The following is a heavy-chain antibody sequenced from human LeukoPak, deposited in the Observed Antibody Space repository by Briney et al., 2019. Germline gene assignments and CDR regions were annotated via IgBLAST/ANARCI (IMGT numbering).Heavy chain of an antibody. CDR3: ARVGPYCSSTSCYTDYYYYMDV. CDR2: XXYSGST. V-gene: IGHV4-39*01. Sequence: SLXXXXSGGSXSSSXXYWGWXRXPXXXGLXWXGXXXYSGSTXYNPSLKSRVTISVDTSKNQFSLKLSSVTAADTAVYYCARVGPYCSSTSCYTDYYYYMDVWGKGTTVTVSS. J-gene: IGHJ6*03. CDR1: GGSXSSSXXY. D-gene: IGHD2-2*02.